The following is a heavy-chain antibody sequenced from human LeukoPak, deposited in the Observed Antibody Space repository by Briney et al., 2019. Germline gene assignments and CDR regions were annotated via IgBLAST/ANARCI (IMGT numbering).Heavy chain of an antibody. J-gene: IGHJ4*02. CDR3: VRAEGTTVNHFDY. CDR1: GYTFTNYF. Sequence: ASVKVSCKASGYTFTNYFMHWVRQAPGQGLEWMGIINPSGGSTSYAQKFQGRVTMTRDMSTSTVYMELSSLRFEDTAVYYCVRAEGTTVNHFDYWGQGTLVTVSS. V-gene: IGHV1-46*01. D-gene: IGHD4-17*01. CDR2: INPSGGST.